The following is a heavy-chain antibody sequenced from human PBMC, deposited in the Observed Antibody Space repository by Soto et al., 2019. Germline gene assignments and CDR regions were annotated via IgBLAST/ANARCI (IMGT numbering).Heavy chain of an antibody. CDR3: ERERYSSGWSDY. Sequence: QVQLQESGPGLVKPSQTLSLTCTVSGGSISSGGYYWSWIRQHPGKGLEWIGYIYYSGSTYYNPSLKSRXXIXVXXSKNQFSLKLSSVTAADTAVYYCERERYSSGWSDYWGQGTLVTVSS. D-gene: IGHD6-19*01. CDR2: IYYSGST. V-gene: IGHV4-31*03. J-gene: IGHJ4*02. CDR1: GGSISSGGYY.